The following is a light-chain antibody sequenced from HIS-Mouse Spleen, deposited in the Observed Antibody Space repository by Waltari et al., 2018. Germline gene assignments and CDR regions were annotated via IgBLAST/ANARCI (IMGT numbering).Light chain of an antibody. CDR3: NSRDSSGNHLV. V-gene: IGLV3-19*01. Sequence: SSELTQDPAVSVALGQTVRITCQGDSLRSYYASWYQQKPGQAPVLVIYGKNNRPSGFPDRVSGSSSGNTASLTITGAQAEDEADYYCNSRDSSGNHLVFGGGTKLTVL. CDR2: GKN. CDR1: SLRSYY. J-gene: IGLJ2*01.